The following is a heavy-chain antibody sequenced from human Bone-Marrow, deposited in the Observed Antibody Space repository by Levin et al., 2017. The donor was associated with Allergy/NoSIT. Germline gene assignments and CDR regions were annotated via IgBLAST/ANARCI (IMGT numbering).Heavy chain of an antibody. CDR3: AKDSTDLYGSGSYYIF. CDR1: GFTFSSYG. D-gene: IGHD3-10*01. Sequence: GGSLRLSCAASGFTFSSYGMHWVRQAPDKGLEWVALISYDGSNKYYTDSVQGRFTISRDNSKNTLYLQMDSLRAEDTAVYYCAKDSTDLYGSGSYYIFWGQGTLVTVSS. CDR2: ISYDGSNK. V-gene: IGHV3-30*18. J-gene: IGHJ4*02.